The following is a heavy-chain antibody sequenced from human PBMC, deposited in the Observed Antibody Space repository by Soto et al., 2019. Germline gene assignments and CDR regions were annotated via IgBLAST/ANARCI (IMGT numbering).Heavy chain of an antibody. D-gene: IGHD2-21*01. V-gene: IGHV3-48*04. J-gene: IGHJ4*02. CDR1: GFPFSSYS. Sequence: GGSLRLSCVASGFPFSSYSLVWVRQAPGKGLEWVSYIFATSTTIYYADSVKGRFTVSRDNAQNSLFLLMNSLRAEDTAVYFCARDGGIQMWSPYYFDYWGQGTLVTVSS. CDR3: ARDGGIQMWSPYYFDY. CDR2: IFATSTTI.